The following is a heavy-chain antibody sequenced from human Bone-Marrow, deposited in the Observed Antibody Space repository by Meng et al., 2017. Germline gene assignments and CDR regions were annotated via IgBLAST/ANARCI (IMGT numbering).Heavy chain of an antibody. Sequence: ALRLSCAASGFTFSSYAMHWVRQAPGKGLEWVAVISYDGSNKYYADSVKGRFTISRDNAKNSLYLQMNSLRAEDTAVYYCARSLCTGYCSGGSCYSSCYYYYGMDVWGQGTTVTVSS. CDR2: ISYDGSNK. D-gene: IGHD2-15*01. J-gene: IGHJ6*02. CDR1: GFTFSSYA. CDR3: ARSLCTGYCSGGSCYSSCYYYYGMDV. V-gene: IGHV3-30*07.